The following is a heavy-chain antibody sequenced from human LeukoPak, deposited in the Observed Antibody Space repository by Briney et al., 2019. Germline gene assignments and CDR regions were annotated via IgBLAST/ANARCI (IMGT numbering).Heavy chain of an antibody. J-gene: IGHJ5*02. D-gene: IGHD3-22*01. Sequence: SETLSLTCTVSGGSVNSCYWSWIRQPPGKGLEWIGHISYSGSTNYNPSLKSRVTISIDTSKNQVSLKLTSVTAADTAVYSCARHLYSYDSSPYYPWGQGTLVTVSS. CDR1: GGSVNSCY. V-gene: IGHV4-59*02. CDR2: ISYSGST. CDR3: ARHLYSYDSSPYYP.